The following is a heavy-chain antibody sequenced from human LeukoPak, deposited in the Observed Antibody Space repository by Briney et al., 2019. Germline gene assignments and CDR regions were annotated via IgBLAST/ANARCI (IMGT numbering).Heavy chain of an antibody. J-gene: IGHJ4*02. CDR1: GFSFSRYW. CDR3: AGENVYLFDY. D-gene: IGHD2-8*01. V-gene: IGHV3-74*01. Sequence: GGSLRLPCAASGFSFSRYWMHWVRQAPGKGLVWVSRINSDGSSTDYADSVKGRFSISRDSAKNTLYLQMDSLRAEDTAVYYCAGENVYLFDYWGQGTLVTVSS. CDR2: INSDGSST.